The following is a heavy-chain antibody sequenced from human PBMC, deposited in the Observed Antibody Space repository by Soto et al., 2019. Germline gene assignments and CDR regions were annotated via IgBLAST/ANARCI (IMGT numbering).Heavy chain of an antibody. D-gene: IGHD2-8*01. CDR3: ARDPVEVMVYDYIDY. CDR1: GFTFSSYA. Sequence: QVQLVESGGGVVQPGRSLRLSCAASGFTFSSYAMHWVRQAPGKGLEWVAVISYDGSNKYYADSVKGRFTISRDNSKNTLYLQMNSLRAEDTAVYYCARDPVEVMVYDYIDYWCQGTLVTVSS. J-gene: IGHJ4*02. V-gene: IGHV3-30-3*01. CDR2: ISYDGSNK.